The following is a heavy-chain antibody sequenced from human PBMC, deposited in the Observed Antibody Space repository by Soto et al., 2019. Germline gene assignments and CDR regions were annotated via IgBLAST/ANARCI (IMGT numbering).Heavy chain of an antibody. Sequence: EVQLVESGGGLVQPGGSLKLSCAASGFTFSGSAMHWVRQASGKGLEWVGRIRSKANSYATADAASVKGRFTIARADSKNTAYLQMNSLKSEGTAGYYCTRRRGIRAVRDGMDVWGQGTTVTVCS. CDR2: IRSKANSYAT. V-gene: IGHV3-73*01. J-gene: IGHJ6*02. D-gene: IGHD3-3*02. CDR1: GFTFSGSA. CDR3: TRRRGIRAVRDGMDV.